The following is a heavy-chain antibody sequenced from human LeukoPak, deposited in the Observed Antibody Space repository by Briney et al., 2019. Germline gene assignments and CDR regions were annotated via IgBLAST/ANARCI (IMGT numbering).Heavy chain of an antibody. CDR2: IYYSGST. Sequence: SETLSLTCTVSGGSISSSSYYWGWIRQPPGKGLEWIGSIYYSGSTYYNPSLKSRVTISVDTSKNQFSLKLSSVTAADTAVYYCASHLYCSSTSCYNLASYAFDIWGQGTMVTVSS. CDR1: GGSISSSSYY. J-gene: IGHJ3*02. CDR3: ASHLYCSSTSCYNLASYAFDI. D-gene: IGHD2-2*02. V-gene: IGHV4-39*01.